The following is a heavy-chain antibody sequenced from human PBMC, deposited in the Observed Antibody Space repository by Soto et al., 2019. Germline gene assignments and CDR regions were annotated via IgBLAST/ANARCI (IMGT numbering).Heavy chain of an antibody. Sequence: QVQLVQSGAEVKKPGASVKVSCKASGYPFTTYGISWVRQAPGQGLEWMGWISAYNGNTNYAQKLQGRVTMTTDTSTSTAYMELRSLRSDDTAVYYCARVGGVDTAMPSAYGDYDLFITCFDFWGQGTLVTVSS. V-gene: IGHV1-18*01. CDR3: ARVGGVDTAMPSAYGDYDLFITCFDF. CDR1: GYPFTTYG. CDR2: ISAYNGNT. D-gene: IGHD5-18*01. J-gene: IGHJ4*02.